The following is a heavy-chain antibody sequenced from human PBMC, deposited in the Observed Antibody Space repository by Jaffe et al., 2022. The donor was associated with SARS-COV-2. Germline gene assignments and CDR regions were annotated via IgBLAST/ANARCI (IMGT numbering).Heavy chain of an antibody. CDR2: ISPDGGEK. V-gene: IGHV3-7*01. Sequence: EVQLVESGGGLVQPGGSLRLSCTASGFTFDNYWVTWVRQSPGGGLEWVAIISPDGGEKFYADSVKGRFTISRDNAKNSLRLQMDSLRVEETAVYHCAREGYVGGFDYWGQGTLVTVSS. CDR3: AREGYVGGFDY. J-gene: IGHJ4*02. D-gene: IGHD3-16*01. CDR1: GFTFDNYW.